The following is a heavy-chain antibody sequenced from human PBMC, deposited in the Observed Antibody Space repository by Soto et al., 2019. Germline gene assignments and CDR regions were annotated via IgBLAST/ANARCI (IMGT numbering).Heavy chain of an antibody. V-gene: IGHV4-31*03. CDR3: AGRNSLASVSLNFRELANYKCIAP. J-gene: IGHJ5*02. CDR2: IYYSGST. CDR1: GGSISSGGYY. Sequence: SETLSLTCTVSGGSISSGGYYWSWIRQRPGKGLEWIGYIYYSGSTNYNPYLKCRVTVSVDTSKNQFSLKLSSVTAADTAVYYCAGRNSLASVSLNFRELANYKCIAPWGPGTLVTVSS. D-gene: IGHD3-10*01.